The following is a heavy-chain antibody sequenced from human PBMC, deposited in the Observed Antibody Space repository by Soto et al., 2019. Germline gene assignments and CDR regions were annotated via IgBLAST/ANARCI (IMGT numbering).Heavy chain of an antibody. CDR1: GFTFSSYA. CDR3: AKESGNDFWSGYYKDYYYYGMDV. D-gene: IGHD3-3*01. CDR2: ISGSGGST. J-gene: IGHJ6*02. V-gene: IGHV3-23*01. Sequence: PGGSLRLSXAASGFTFSSYAMSWVRQAPGKGLEWVSAISGSGGSTYYADSVKGRFTISRDNSKNTLYLQMNSLRAEDTAVYYCAKESGNDFWSGYYKDYYYYGMDVWGQGTTVTVSS.